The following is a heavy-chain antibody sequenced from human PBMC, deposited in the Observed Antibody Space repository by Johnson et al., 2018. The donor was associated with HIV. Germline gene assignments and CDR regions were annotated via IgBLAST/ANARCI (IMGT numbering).Heavy chain of an antibody. V-gene: IGHV3-53*01. CDR2: IYTGGST. J-gene: IGHJ3*02. Sequence: VQLVESGGGLIQPGGSLRLSCAASGFTVSSNYMSWVRQAPGKGLEWVSVIYTGGSTYYADSVKGRFTISRDNSENTLYLQMNSLGAEDTAVYYCARPSSGWYFDAFDIWGQGTMVTVSS. CDR1: GFTVSSNY. D-gene: IGHD6-19*01. CDR3: ARPSSGWYFDAFDI.